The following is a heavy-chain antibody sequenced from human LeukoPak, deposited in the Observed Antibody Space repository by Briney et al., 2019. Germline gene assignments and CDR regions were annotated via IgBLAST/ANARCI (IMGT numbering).Heavy chain of an antibody. D-gene: IGHD1-26*01. CDR2: ISSSSSTI. CDR1: GFTLSSYS. CDR3: ASSGTHWLNAFDI. V-gene: IGHV3-48*02. Sequence: PAGGSLRLSCAASGFTLSSYSINWVRQAPGKGLGWVSYISSSSSTIYYADSVKGRFTISRDNAKNSLFLQMNSLRDEDTAVYYCASSGTHWLNAFDIWGQGTMVTVSS. J-gene: IGHJ3*02.